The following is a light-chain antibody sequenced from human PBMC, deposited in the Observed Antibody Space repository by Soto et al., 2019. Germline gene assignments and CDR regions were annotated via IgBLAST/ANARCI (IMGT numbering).Light chain of an antibody. CDR3: SSYAGSNNYV. CDR2: EVS. Sequence: QSALTQPPPASGSPGQSVTISCTGTSSDVGGYNSVSWYQHHPGKAPKLMIYEVSKRPSGVPDRFSGSKSANTASLTVSGLLAEDEADYYCSSYAGSNNYVFGTGTKLTVL. CDR1: SSDVGGYNS. V-gene: IGLV2-8*01. J-gene: IGLJ1*01.